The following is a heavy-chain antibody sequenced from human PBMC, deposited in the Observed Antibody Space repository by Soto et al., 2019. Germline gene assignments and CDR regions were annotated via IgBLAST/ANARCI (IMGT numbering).Heavy chain of an antibody. J-gene: IGHJ4*02. CDR1: GYTFTSNY. CDR3: ARDSTLAY. V-gene: IGHV1-46*01. CDR2: INPSGGGT. Sequence: QVQLVQSGAEVKKPGASVKVSCKASGYTFTSNYMHWVRQAPGQGPEWMGIINPSGGGTSYAQKFQARVTMTADTSTSIVYMEMSSLRSEDTAVYYFARDSTLAYWGQGTLVTVSS.